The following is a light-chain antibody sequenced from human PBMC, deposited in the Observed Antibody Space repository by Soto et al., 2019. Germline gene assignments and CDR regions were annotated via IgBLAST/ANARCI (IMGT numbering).Light chain of an antibody. Sequence: QSALTQPASVSGSPGQSITISCAGTSSDIGAYNYVSWYQQHPGKAPKLMIYDVSNRPSGISNRFSGSKSGNTASLTISGLQVEDEADYYCISLTISPSYVFGTGTKVTVL. V-gene: IGLV2-14*03. J-gene: IGLJ1*01. CDR2: DVS. CDR3: ISLTISPSYV. CDR1: SSDIGAYNY.